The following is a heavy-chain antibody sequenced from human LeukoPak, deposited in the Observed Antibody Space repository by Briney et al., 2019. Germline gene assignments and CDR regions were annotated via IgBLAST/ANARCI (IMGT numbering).Heavy chain of an antibody. CDR1: GYTFTGYY. CDR3: ARPIAPTVVTVLDAFDI. V-gene: IGHV1-46*01. J-gene: IGHJ3*02. CDR2: INPSGGST. Sequence: ASVKVSCKASGYTFTGYYMHWVRQAPGQGLEWMGIINPSGGSTSYAQKFQGRVTMTRDMSTSTVYMELSSLRSEDTAVYYCARPIAPTVVTVLDAFDIWGQGTMVTVSS. D-gene: IGHD4-23*01.